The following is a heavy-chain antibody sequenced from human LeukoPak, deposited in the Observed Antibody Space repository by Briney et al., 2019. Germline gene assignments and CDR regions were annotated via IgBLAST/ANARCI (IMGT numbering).Heavy chain of an antibody. D-gene: IGHD6-13*01. V-gene: IGHV1-69*13. CDR3: ARDRIAAAAHDY. Sequence: SVKVSCKASGGTFSSYAISWVRQAPGQGLEWMGGIIPIFGTANYAQKFQGRVTITADESTSTAYMELRSLTSDDTAVYFCARDRIAAAAHDYWGQGTLLTVSS. J-gene: IGHJ4*02. CDR1: GGTFSSYA. CDR2: IIPIFGTA.